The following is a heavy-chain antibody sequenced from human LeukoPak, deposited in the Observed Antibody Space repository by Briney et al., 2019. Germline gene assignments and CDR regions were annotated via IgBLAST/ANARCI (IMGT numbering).Heavy chain of an antibody. Sequence: GGSLRLSCAASGFTFSNYSMNWVRQAPGKGLEWLSYLSSGSRTIYYADSVKGRFTISRHNAKNSLYLQMNSLRAEDTAVYYCARAYSGTYGLGYYYMDVWGKGTTVTISS. V-gene: IGHV3-48*04. D-gene: IGHD1-26*01. CDR2: LSSGSRTI. CDR1: GFTFSNYS. J-gene: IGHJ6*03. CDR3: ARAYSGTYGLGYYYMDV.